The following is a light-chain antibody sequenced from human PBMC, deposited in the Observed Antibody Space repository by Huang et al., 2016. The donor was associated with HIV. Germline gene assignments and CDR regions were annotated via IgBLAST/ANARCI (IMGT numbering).Light chain of an antibody. CDR1: QSISSW. Sequence: DIQMTHSPSTLSASVGDRVTITCRASQSISSWLAWYQQKPGIAPKLLIYQASNSESGVPSRFSGSGSGTEFTLTSSSLQPDDFATYYCQQSETFGQGTKVEIK. J-gene: IGKJ1*01. V-gene: IGKV1-5*03. CDR3: QQSET. CDR2: QAS.